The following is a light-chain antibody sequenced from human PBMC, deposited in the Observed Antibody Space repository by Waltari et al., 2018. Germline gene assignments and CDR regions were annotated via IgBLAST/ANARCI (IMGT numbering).Light chain of an antibody. CDR3: QQYNNLPPTLT. V-gene: IGKV3-15*01. CDR1: QGVSNH. CDR2: RSA. J-gene: IGKJ4*01. Sequence: ASQGVSNHLAQFLQKPGQSPVLLSYRSATRATGIPARFSGSGSGTEFTLTISSLQSEDFAVYYCQQYNNLPPTLTFGGGTKVELK.